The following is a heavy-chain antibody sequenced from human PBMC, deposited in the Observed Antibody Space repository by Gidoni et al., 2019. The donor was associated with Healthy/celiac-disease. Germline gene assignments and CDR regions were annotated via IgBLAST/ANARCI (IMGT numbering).Heavy chain of an antibody. CDR1: RGSISSYY. V-gene: IGHV4-59*01. Sequence: QVQLQESGPGLVKPSETLSLTCTVSRGSISSYYWSWIRQPPGKGLEWIGYIYYSGSTNYNPSLKSRVTISVDTSKNQFSLKLSSVTAADTAVYYCARAGYSYGPYYFDYWGQGTLVTVSS. CDR2: IYYSGST. CDR3: ARAGYSYGPYYFDY. D-gene: IGHD5-18*01. J-gene: IGHJ4*02.